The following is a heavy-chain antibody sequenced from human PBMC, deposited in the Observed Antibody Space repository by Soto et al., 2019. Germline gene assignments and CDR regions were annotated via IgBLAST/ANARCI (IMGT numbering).Heavy chain of an antibody. D-gene: IGHD6-13*01. V-gene: IGHV1-2*02. Sequence: AASVKVSCKASGYTFTGYYMHWVRQAPGQGLEWMGWINPNSGGTNYAQKFQGRVTMTRDTSISTAYMELSRLRSDDTAVYYCARGSSSWFLDLTLDIWGQGTMVTVSS. CDR1: GYTFTGYY. J-gene: IGHJ3*02. CDR2: INPNSGGT. CDR3: ARGSSSWFLDLTLDI.